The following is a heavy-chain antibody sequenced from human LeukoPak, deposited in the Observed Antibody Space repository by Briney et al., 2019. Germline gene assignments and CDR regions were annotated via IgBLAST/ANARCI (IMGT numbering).Heavy chain of an antibody. CDR3: ARAGFWSGYLVDY. D-gene: IGHD3-3*01. V-gene: IGHV4-59*01. J-gene: IGHJ4*02. CDR2: IYYSGST. Sequence: GSLRLSCAASGFTFSSYSMNWVRQAPGKGLEWIWYIYYSGSTNYNPSLKSRVTISVDTSKNQFSLKLSSVIAADTAVYYCARAGFWSGYLVDYWGQGTLVTVSS. CDR1: GFTFSSYS.